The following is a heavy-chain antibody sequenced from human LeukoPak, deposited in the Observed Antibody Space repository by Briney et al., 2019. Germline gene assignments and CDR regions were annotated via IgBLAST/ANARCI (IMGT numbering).Heavy chain of an antibody. CDR3: AKDQQWAAAGYYFDS. D-gene: IGHD6-13*01. CDR1: GFTFRSYG. Sequence: GRSLRLSCAASGFTFRSYGMHWVRQAPGKGLEWVTVISTDGKDKKYADSVKGRFTISRDNSKNTLDLQMNSLRAEDTAMYYCAKDQQWAAAGYYFDSWGQGTLVTVSS. J-gene: IGHJ4*02. V-gene: IGHV3-30*18. CDR2: ISTDGKDK.